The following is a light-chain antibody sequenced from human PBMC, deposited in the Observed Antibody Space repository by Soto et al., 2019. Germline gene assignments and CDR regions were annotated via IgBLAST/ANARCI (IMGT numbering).Light chain of an antibody. CDR1: QSISSN. CDR3: QQYNNWPYT. Sequence: EIVMTQSPATLSVSPGERATLSCRASQSISSNLAWFQQKPGQAPRLLMFGASTRASGLPARFSGSGSGTDFTLTISSLQSEDFAVYYCQQYNNWPYTFGQGTKLEI. CDR2: GAS. V-gene: IGKV3-15*01. J-gene: IGKJ2*01.